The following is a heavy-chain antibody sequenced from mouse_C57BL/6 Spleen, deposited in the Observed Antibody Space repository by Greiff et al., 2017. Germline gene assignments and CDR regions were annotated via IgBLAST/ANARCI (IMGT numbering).Heavy chain of an antibody. CDR3: AGGGYEFAY. Sequence: EVQLVESGGGLVKPGGSLKLSCAASGFTFSDYGLHWFRQAPEKGLEWVAYISGGSGTIYYADTVKGRFTISRDNAKNTLFLQMTSLRSEDTAIYYCAGGGYEFAYWGQGTLVTVSA. D-gene: IGHD2-2*01. J-gene: IGHJ3*01. V-gene: IGHV5-17*01. CDR2: ISGGSGTI. CDR1: GFTFSDYG.